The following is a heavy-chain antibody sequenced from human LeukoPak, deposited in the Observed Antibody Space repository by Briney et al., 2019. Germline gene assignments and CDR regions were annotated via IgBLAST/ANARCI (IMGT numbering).Heavy chain of an antibody. CDR2: INHSGST. CDR3: ARSRRDGYNYSHWFDP. Sequence: PSETLSLTCAVYGGSFSGYYWSWIRQPPGKGLEWIGEINHSGSTNYNPSLKSRVTISVDTSKNQFSLKLSSVTAADTAVYYCARSRRDGYNYSHWFDPWGQGTLVTVSS. V-gene: IGHV4-34*01. J-gene: IGHJ5*02. CDR1: GGSFSGYY. D-gene: IGHD5-24*01.